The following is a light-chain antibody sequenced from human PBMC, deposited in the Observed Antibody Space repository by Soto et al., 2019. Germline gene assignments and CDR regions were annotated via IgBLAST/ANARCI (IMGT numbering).Light chain of an antibody. CDR3: LQDINYPWT. Sequence: EIVLTQSPATLSLSPGGRATLSCRASQSVSSFLAWYQQKPGQAPRLLIYHTSNRATGIPARFSGSGSGTDFTLTSSSLQPEDSATYYCLQDINYPWTFGQGTKVDIK. CDR2: HTS. V-gene: IGKV3-11*01. CDR1: QSVSSF. J-gene: IGKJ1*01.